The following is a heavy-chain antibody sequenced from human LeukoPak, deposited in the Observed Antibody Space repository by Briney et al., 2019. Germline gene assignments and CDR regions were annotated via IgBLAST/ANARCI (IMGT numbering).Heavy chain of an antibody. J-gene: IGHJ4*02. CDR2: INHSGST. Sequence: SETLSLTCAVHGGSFSGYYWSWIRQPPGKGLEWIGEINHSGSTNYNPSLKSRVTISVDTSKNQFSLKLSSVTAADTAVYYCARSSSWYANPFDYWGQGTLVTVSS. CDR1: GGSFSGYY. CDR3: ARSSSWYANPFDY. V-gene: IGHV4-34*01. D-gene: IGHD6-13*01.